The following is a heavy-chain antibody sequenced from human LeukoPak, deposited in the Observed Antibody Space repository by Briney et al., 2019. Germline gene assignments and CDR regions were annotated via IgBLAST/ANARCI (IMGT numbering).Heavy chain of an antibody. CDR3: AKGTGSGPPGYFDY. CDR1: GFTFSAYA. Sequence: PGGSLRLSCEASGFTFSAYAMNWVRQAPGKGLEWVAVISYDGSNKYYADSVKGRFTISRDNSKNTLYLQMNSLRAEDMALYYCAKGTGSGPPGYFDYWGQGTLVTVSS. V-gene: IGHV3-30*18. D-gene: IGHD6-19*01. J-gene: IGHJ4*02. CDR2: ISYDGSNK.